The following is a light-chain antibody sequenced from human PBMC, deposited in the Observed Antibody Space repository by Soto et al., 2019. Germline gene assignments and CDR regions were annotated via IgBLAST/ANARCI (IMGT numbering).Light chain of an antibody. J-gene: IGKJ1*01. CDR1: QSVSSN. CDR2: GAS. Sequence: EIVMTQSPATLSVSPGERATLSCRSSQSVSSNLAWYQQKGGQAPRLLIYGASTRATGIPARFSGSGSGTELTLTISSLQSEDFAVYFCQQFNNWPKKFGQGTKVDIK. V-gene: IGKV3-15*01. CDR3: QQFNNWPKK.